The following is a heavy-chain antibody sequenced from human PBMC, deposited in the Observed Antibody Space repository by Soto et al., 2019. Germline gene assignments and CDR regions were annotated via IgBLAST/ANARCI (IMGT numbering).Heavy chain of an antibody. CDR1: GGSISSSNW. D-gene: IGHD2-2*01. Sequence: ASXTLSLTCAVSGGSISSSNWWSWVRHPPGKGLEWIGEIYHSGSTNYNPSLKSRVTISVDKSKNQFSLKLSSVTAADTAVYYCARANIGMRYYFDYWGQGTLVTVSS. CDR2: IYHSGST. J-gene: IGHJ4*02. V-gene: IGHV4-4*02. CDR3: ARANIGMRYYFDY.